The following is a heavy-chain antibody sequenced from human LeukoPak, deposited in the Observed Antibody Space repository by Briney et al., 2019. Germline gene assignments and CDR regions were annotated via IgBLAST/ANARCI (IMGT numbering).Heavy chain of an antibody. V-gene: IGHV1-69*05. Sequence: SVKVSCKASGGTFSSYAISWVRQAPGQGLEWMGRIIPIFGTANYAQKFQGRVTITTDESTSTAYMELSSLRSEDTAVYYCAREGYYYDNWGDYRGGYFDYWGQGTLVTVSS. CDR1: GGTFSSYA. D-gene: IGHD3-22*01. CDR2: IIPIFGTA. CDR3: AREGYYYDNWGDYRGGYFDY. J-gene: IGHJ4*02.